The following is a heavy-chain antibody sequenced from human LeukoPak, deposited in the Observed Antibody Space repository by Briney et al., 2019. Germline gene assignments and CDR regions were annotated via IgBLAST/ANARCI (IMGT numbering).Heavy chain of an antibody. V-gene: IGHV4-59*01. CDR1: GGSISSYY. CDR3: ARDSGYSSSWYPSFDP. CDR2: IYYSGST. D-gene: IGHD6-13*01. Sequence: SETLSLTSTVSGGSISSYYWSWIRQPPGKGLEWIGYIYYSGSTNYNPSLKSRVTISVDTSKNQFSLKLSSVTAADTAVYYCARDSGYSSSWYPSFDPWGKGTLVTVSS. J-gene: IGHJ5*02.